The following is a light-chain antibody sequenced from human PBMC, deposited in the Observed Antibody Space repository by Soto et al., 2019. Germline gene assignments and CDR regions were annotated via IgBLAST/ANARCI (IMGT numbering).Light chain of an antibody. Sequence: NFMLTRPHSVSESPGKTVIISCTRSSGSIASNYVHWYQQRPGSSPTTVIYEDNQRPSGVPDRFSGSIDSSSNSASLTISGLETEDEADYYCQSYDATNQVFGGGTKVTVL. CDR1: SGSIASNY. CDR3: QSYDATNQV. J-gene: IGLJ3*02. V-gene: IGLV6-57*01. CDR2: EDN.